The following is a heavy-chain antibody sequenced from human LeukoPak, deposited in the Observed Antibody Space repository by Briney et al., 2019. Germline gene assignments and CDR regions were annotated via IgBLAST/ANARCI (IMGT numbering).Heavy chain of an antibody. V-gene: IGHV3-30*02. CDR3: AKAGGFWSGYYTN. CDR2: IRYDGSNK. CDR1: GFTFSSYG. D-gene: IGHD3-3*01. J-gene: IGHJ4*02. Sequence: PGGSLRLSCAASGFTFSSYGMHWVRQAPGKGLEWVAFIRYDGSNKYYADSVKGRFTISRDNSKNTLYLQMNSLRAEDTAVYYCAKAGGFWSGYYTNWGQGTLVTVSS.